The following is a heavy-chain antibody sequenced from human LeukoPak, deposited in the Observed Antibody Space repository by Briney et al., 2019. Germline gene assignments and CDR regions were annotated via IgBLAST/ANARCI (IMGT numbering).Heavy chain of an antibody. CDR1: GFTFSSYA. V-gene: IGHV3-23*01. CDR3: ARDQRSESYYPWGWFDP. J-gene: IGHJ5*02. CDR2: ISGSGGST. Sequence: GGSLRLSCAASGFTFSSYAMSWVRQAPGKGLELVSAISGSGGSTYYADSVKGRFTISRDNSKNTLYLQMNSLRPEDTAVYYCARDQRSESYYPWGWFDPWGQGTLVTVSS. D-gene: IGHD1-26*01.